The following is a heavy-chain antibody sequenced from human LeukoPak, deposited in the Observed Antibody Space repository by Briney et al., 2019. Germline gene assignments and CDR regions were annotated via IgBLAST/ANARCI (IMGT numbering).Heavy chain of an antibody. J-gene: IGHJ3*02. D-gene: IGHD3-16*02. Sequence: SETLSLTCAVYGGSFSGYYWSWIRQLPGKGLEWIGEINHSGSTNYNPSLKSRVTISVDTSKNQFSLKLSSVTAADTAVYYCARRDYDYVWGSYRAFDIWGQGTMVTVSS. CDR2: INHSGST. CDR1: GGSFSGYY. V-gene: IGHV4-34*01. CDR3: ARRDYDYVWGSYRAFDI.